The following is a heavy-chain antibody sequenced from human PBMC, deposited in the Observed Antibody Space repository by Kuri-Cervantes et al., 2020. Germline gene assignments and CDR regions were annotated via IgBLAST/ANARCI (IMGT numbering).Heavy chain of an antibody. D-gene: IGHD6-13*01. Sequence: ASVKVSCKASGYTFTSYDINWVRQATGQGLEWMGWMNPKSGNRVYAQKFQGRVTMTRNTSINTAYMELSSLRSEDTALYYCASSGDGYSSSWYRIDWGQGTLVTVSS. CDR3: ASSGDGYSSSWYRID. V-gene: IGHV1-8*01. CDR2: MNPKSGNR. CDR1: GYTFTSYD. J-gene: IGHJ4*02.